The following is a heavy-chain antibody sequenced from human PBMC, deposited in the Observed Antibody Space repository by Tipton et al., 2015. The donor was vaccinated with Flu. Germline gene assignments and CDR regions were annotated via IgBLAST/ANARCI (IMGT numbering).Heavy chain of an antibody. Sequence: LSCTVSGGSFSSGGYYWSWIRQHPGKGLEWIGYIYYSGSTYYNPSLKSRVTISVDTSKNQFSLKLSSVTAADTAVYYCARVNHYYGSGSYYTLDYWGQGTLVTVSS. V-gene: IGHV4-31*03. CDR2: IYYSGST. J-gene: IGHJ4*02. D-gene: IGHD3-10*01. CDR1: GGSFSSGGYY. CDR3: ARVNHYYGSGSYYTLDY.